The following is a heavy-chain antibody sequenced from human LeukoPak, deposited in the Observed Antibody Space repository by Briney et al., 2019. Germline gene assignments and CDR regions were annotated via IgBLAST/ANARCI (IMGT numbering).Heavy chain of an antibody. D-gene: IGHD3-22*01. V-gene: IGHV3-74*01. J-gene: IGHJ1*01. CDR2: INRDGSST. CDR1: GFTFSSYW. Sequence: GGSLRLSCEASGFTFSSYWMHWVRQVPGKGLVWVSRINRDGSSTNYADSVKGRFTISRDNAKNSLYLQMNSLRAEDTALYYCAKDNLYDSSGRYFHHWGQGTLVTVSS. CDR3: AKDNLYDSSGRYFHH.